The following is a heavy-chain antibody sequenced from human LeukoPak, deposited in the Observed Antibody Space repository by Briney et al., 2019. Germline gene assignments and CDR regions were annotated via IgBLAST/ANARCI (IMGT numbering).Heavy chain of an antibody. CDR2: IYYSGST. V-gene: IGHV4-31*03. Sequence: SETLSLTCTVSGGSISSGGYYWSWIRQHPGKGLEWIGYIYYSGSTYYNPSLKSRVTISVDTSKNQFSLKLSSVTAADTAVYYCARLDNDYGDYLSAKIDYWGQGTLVTVSS. CDR3: ARLDNDYGDYLSAKIDY. CDR1: GGSISSGGYY. J-gene: IGHJ4*02. D-gene: IGHD4-17*01.